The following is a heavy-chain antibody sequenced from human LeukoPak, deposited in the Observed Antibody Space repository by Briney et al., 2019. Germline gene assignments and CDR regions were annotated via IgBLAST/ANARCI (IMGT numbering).Heavy chain of an antibody. CDR1: GYTFTSYG. CDR3: AREGVVVVAGYDY. Sequence: ASVKVSCKASGYTFTSYGMSWVRQAPGQGLEWMGWISAYNGNTNYAQKLQGRVTMTTDTSTSTVYLELRSLRSDDTAVYYCAREGVVVVAGYDYWGQGTLVTVSS. V-gene: IGHV1-18*01. CDR2: ISAYNGNT. D-gene: IGHD2-15*01. J-gene: IGHJ4*02.